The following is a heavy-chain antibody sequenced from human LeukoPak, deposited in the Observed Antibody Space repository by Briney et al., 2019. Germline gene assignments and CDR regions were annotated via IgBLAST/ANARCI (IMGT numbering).Heavy chain of an antibody. J-gene: IGHJ4*02. CDR3: AKGGYSYGDPFDY. CDR2: ISWNSGSI. Sequence: GRSLRLSCAASGFTFDDYAMHWVRHAPGKGLEWVSGISWNSGSIGYADSVKGRFTISRDNAKNSLYLQMNSLRAEDTALYYCAKGGYSYGDPFDYWGQGTLVTVSS. D-gene: IGHD5-18*01. V-gene: IGHV3-9*01. CDR1: GFTFDDYA.